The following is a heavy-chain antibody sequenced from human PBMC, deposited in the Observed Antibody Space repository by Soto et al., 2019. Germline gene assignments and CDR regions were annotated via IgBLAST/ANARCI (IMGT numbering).Heavy chain of an antibody. CDR1: GFTFSGDW. CDR2: LGPHENGL. V-gene: IGHV3-74*01. D-gene: IGHD4-17*01. J-gene: IGHJ4*02. Sequence: EVQLVESGGGLVQPGGSLRLSCTDSGFTFSGDWMHWVRQAPGKGLVWVSRLGPHENGLNYADSVKGRFTISRDNAKNTLYLQMNSPRVEDTAVYFCTRETFGDRDYWGQGTLVTVSS. CDR3: TRETFGDRDY.